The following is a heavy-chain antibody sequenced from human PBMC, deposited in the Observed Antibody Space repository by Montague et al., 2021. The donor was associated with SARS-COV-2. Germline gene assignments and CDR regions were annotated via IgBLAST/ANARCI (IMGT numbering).Heavy chain of an antibody. CDR2: ISSSGSTI. Sequence: SLRLSCPGSGFTFSNYEMNWVRQAPGKGLEWISDISSSGSTIYYIDSVKGRFTISRDNAKNSLYLQMNSLRAEDTAVYYCAREGFTGKYVEYWGQGTLVTVSS. D-gene: IGHD2-8*02. J-gene: IGHJ4*02. CDR1: GFTFSNYE. V-gene: IGHV3-48*03. CDR3: AREGFTGKYVEY.